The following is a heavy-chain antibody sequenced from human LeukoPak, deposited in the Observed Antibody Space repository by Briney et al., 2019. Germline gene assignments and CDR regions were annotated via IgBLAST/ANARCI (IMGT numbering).Heavy chain of an antibody. J-gene: IGHJ4*02. CDR2: TYYTGST. Sequence: KPSETLSLTCSVSGGSISYYWVWIRQPPGKGLEWIGSTYYTGSTHYNPSLKRRVTLSLDTTNKRFSLKLNSVTAADTAVYYCARGVGNGLVDYWGQGTLVTVSS. D-gene: IGHD2-8*01. CDR1: GGSISYY. V-gene: IGHV4-39*07. CDR3: ARGVGNGLVDY.